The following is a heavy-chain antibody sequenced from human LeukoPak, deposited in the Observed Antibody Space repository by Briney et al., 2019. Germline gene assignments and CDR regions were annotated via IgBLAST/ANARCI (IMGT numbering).Heavy chain of an antibody. CDR3: ARDIFFDY. J-gene: IGHJ4*02. Sequence: GGSLRLSCAASGFTFSSYGMHWVRQAPGKGLEWVSIIYSGGSTYYADSVKGRFTLSRDNSKNTLYLQMNSLRAEDTAVHYCARDIFFDYWGQGTLVTVSS. V-gene: IGHV3-53*01. CDR1: GFTFSSYG. D-gene: IGHD2-15*01. CDR2: IYSGGST.